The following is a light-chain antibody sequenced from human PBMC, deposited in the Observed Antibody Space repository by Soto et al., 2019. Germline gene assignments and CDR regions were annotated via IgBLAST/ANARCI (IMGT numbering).Light chain of an antibody. V-gene: IGLV1-44*01. CDR2: SNN. Sequence: QAVVTQPPSASGTPGQRVTISCSGSSSNIGRYTVNWYQQLPGTAPKLLIYSNNQRPSGVPDRFSGSKSGTSASLAISGLQSEDEADYYCAAWDDSLNGVFGGGTKLTVL. CDR3: AAWDDSLNGV. J-gene: IGLJ3*02. CDR1: SSNIGRYT.